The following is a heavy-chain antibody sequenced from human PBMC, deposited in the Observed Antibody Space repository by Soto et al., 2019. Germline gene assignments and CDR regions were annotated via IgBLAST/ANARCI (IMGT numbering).Heavy chain of an antibody. CDR1: GVSIGSHDW. J-gene: IGHJ4*02. CDR3: ATRDTGRVY. D-gene: IGHD5-18*01. V-gene: IGHV4-4*02. Sequence: QVQLQESGPGLVKPSGTLSLTCAVSGVSIGSHDWWTWVRQPPGKGLEWIGESHQSGNTNYNSSLESRVTISLDKSKNHFSLQLSSVTCADTAVYYCATRDTGRVYWGQGTLVTVSS. CDR2: SHQSGNT.